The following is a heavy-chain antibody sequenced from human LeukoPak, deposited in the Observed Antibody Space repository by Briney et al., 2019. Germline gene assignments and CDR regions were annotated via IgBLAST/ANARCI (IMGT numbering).Heavy chain of an antibody. V-gene: IGHV3-33*06. D-gene: IGHD4-11*01. CDR3: VKEPAHYSVGDA. J-gene: IGHJ6*04. Sequence: GGSLRLSCGASGFTFSHYGMHWVRQAPGKGLEWGAVVWDDGINKFYAESVQGRFTISRDNSKHTVSLHMNSLRAEDTAVYYCVKEPAHYSVGDAWGKGTTVTVSS. CDR2: VWDDGINK. CDR1: GFTFSHYG.